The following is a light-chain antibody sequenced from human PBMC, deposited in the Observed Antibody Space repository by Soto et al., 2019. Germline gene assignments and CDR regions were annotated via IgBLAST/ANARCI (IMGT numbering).Light chain of an antibody. V-gene: IGLV2-23*01. J-gene: IGLJ1*01. CDR1: SSDVGSYNL. CDR3: CSYAGSSTSLYV. CDR2: EGS. Sequence: QSALTQPASGSGSPGQSITISCTGTSSDVGSYNLVSWYQQHPGKAPKLMIYEGSKRPSGVSNRFSGSKSGDTASLTISGLQAEDEADYYCCSYAGSSTSLYVFGTGTRSPS.